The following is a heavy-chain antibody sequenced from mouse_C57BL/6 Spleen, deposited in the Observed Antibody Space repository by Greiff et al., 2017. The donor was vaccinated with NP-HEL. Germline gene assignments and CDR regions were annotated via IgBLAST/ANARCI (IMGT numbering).Heavy chain of an antibody. CDR1: GYTFTSYW. D-gene: IGHD1-1*01. Sequence: QVQLKQPGAELVRPGTSVKLSCKASGYTFTSYWMHWVKQRPGQGLEWIGVIDPSDSSTNYNQKFKGKATLTVDTSSSTAYMQLSSLTSEDSAVYYCARYHYYGSSYRYFDVWGTGTTVTVSS. V-gene: IGHV1-59*01. CDR3: ARYHYYGSSYRYFDV. J-gene: IGHJ1*03. CDR2: IDPSDSST.